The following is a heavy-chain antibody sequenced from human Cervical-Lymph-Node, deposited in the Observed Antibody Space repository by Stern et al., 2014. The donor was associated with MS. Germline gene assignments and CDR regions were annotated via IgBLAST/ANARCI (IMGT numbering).Heavy chain of an antibody. CDR2: INPNSGGT. V-gene: IGHV1-2*02. Sequence: QVQLVQSGAEVKKPGASVKVSCKASGYTFTDNYLHWVRQAPGHGLEWMGWINPNSGGTHYAHKFQGRVTITRDTSISTAYMELSRLKSDDTALYYCARGNGYDWSTFDSWGQGTMVTVSS. CDR3: ARGNGYDWSTFDS. D-gene: IGHD5-12*01. CDR1: GYTFTDNY. J-gene: IGHJ4*02.